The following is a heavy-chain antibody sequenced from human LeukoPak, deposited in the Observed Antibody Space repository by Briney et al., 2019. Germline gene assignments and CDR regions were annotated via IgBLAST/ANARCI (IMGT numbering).Heavy chain of an antibody. CDR3: ARSYYYGSGSYYYYNYGMDV. V-gene: IGHV1-3*01. Sequence: ASVKVSCKASGYTFTSYAKHWVRQAPGQRLEWMGWINAGNGNTKYSQKFQGRVTITRDTSASTAYMELSSLRSEDTAVYYCARSYYYGSGSYYYYNYGMDVWGQGTTVTVSS. J-gene: IGHJ6*02. D-gene: IGHD3-10*01. CDR2: INAGNGNT. CDR1: GYTFTSYA.